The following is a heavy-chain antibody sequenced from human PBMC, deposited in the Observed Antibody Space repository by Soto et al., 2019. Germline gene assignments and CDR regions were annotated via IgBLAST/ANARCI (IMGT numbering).Heavy chain of an antibody. D-gene: IGHD1-1*01. CDR3: ARVERGTATTVVDAFDI. V-gene: IGHV4-34*01. CDR2: MSHSGGN. J-gene: IGHJ3*02. Sequence: QVQLQQWGAGLLKPSETLSLTCAVYGGFVSSGSYYWSWIRQPLGKGLEWIGEMSHSGGNPFNPALKRRVTISVDTSKNQFSLKMASLTAADTALYYCARVERGTATTVVDAFDIWGPGTMVTVSS. CDR1: GGFVSSGSYY.